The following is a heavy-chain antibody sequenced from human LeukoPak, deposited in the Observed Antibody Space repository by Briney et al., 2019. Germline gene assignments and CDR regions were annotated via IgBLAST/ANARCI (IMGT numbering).Heavy chain of an antibody. CDR3: AGARRGVVPASIVNWFDP. D-gene: IGHD2-2*01. Sequence: PSETLSLTCTVSGGSISSYYWSWIRQPPGKGLEWIGYIYYSGSTNYNPSLKSRVTISVDTSKNQFSLKLSSVTAADTAVYYCAGARRGVVPASIVNWFDPWGQGTLVTVSS. CDR1: GGSISSYY. CDR2: IYYSGST. V-gene: IGHV4-59*01. J-gene: IGHJ5*02.